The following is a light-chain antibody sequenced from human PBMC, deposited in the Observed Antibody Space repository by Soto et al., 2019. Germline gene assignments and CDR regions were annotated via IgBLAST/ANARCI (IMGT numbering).Light chain of an antibody. CDR1: QSVSSSY. V-gene: IGKV3-20*01. CDR2: GAS. Sequence: EIVLTQSPGTLSLSPGERATLSCRYSQSVSSSYLAWYQQKRGQSARLLIYGASSRATGIPDRFSGSGSGPDLTITISRLEPEDFEVYFCQHYGSSPWTFGQGTKVDIK. J-gene: IGKJ1*01. CDR3: QHYGSSPWT.